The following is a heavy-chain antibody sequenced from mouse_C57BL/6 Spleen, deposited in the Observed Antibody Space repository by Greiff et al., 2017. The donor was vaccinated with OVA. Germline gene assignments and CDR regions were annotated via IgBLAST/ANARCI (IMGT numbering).Heavy chain of an antibody. V-gene: IGHV1-9*01. D-gene: IGHD1-1*01. Sequence: QVQLKQSGAELMKPGASVKLSCKATGYTFTGYWIEWVKQRPGHGLEWIGELLPGSGSTNYNEKVKGKATFTADTASNTAYMQLSSLTTEDSAIYYCARSEVVEDYWGQGTTLTVSS. CDR1: GYTFTGYW. CDR3: ARSEVVEDY. J-gene: IGHJ2*01. CDR2: LLPGSGST.